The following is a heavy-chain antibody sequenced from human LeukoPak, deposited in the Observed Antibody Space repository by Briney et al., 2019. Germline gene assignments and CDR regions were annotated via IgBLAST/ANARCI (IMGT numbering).Heavy chain of an antibody. D-gene: IGHD2-15*01. Sequence: GGSLRLSCAASGFTFSSYWMHWVRQAPGKGLVWVSRINSDGSSTNYADSVKGRFTISRDNAKNTLYLQMNSLRAEDTAVYYCAKYCSGGNCYSGLYWGQGTLVTVSS. CDR2: INSDGSST. V-gene: IGHV3-74*01. J-gene: IGHJ4*02. CDR3: AKYCSGGNCYSGLY. CDR1: GFTFSSYW.